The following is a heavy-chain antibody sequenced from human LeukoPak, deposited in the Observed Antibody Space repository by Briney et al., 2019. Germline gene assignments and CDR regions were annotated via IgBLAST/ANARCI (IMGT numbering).Heavy chain of an antibody. CDR3: ARTLGYCSA. CDR1: GYTXASNG. D-gene: IGHD2-15*01. CDR2: ISPYNGNT. V-gene: IGHV1-18*01. J-gene: IGHJ5*02. Sequence: ASVKVSCTASGYTXASNGISGVRQAPGQGLEWMGWISPYNGNTKYAQKFEGRVTMTTDKSTSTAYMELRSLRSDDTAVYYCARTLGYCSAWGQGTVVTVSS.